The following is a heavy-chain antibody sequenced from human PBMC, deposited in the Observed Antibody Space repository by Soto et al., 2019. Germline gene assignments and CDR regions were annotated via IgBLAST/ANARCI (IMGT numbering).Heavy chain of an antibody. V-gene: IGHV1-3*01. CDR1: GYTFTSYA. J-gene: IGHJ4*02. CDR2: INAGNGNT. Sequence: ASVKVSCKASGYTFTSYAMHWVRQAPGQRLEWMGWINAGNGNTKYSQKFQGRVTITRDTSAGTAYMELSSLRSEDTAVYYCARAHYDFWSGYFGPHDYWGQGTLVTVSS. CDR3: ARAHYDFWSGYFGPHDY. D-gene: IGHD3-3*01.